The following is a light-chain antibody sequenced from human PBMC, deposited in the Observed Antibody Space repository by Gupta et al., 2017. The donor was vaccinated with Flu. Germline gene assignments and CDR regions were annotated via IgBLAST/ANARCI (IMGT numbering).Light chain of an antibody. CDR3: SSYTSSYTYV. J-gene: IGLJ1*01. CDR1: SSDIGTYNR. CDR2: EVS. Sequence: QSAPTQPPSVSGSPGQSVTISCTGTSSDIGTYNRVSWYQQPPGTAPKLMIYEVSNRPSGVPDRFSAPKSGNTASLTISGLQGEDEADYYCSSYTSSYTYVFGTGTKVTVL. V-gene: IGLV2-18*02.